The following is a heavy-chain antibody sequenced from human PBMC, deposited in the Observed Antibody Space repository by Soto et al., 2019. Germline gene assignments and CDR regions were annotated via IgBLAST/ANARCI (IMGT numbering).Heavy chain of an antibody. Sequence: DVRLAESGGGLVQPGGSLRLSCTTSGFSFASFAMTWVRQAPGKGLEWVATISGSDGKTYYADSVKGRFSISRDTSRNTLYLQMNSLRADDRAIYYCPKWSYLNYWGQGTRSPSPQ. D-gene: IGHD3-10*01. CDR1: GFSFASFA. J-gene: IGHJ4*02. CDR3: PKWSYLNY. V-gene: IGHV3-23*04. CDR2: ISGSDGKT.